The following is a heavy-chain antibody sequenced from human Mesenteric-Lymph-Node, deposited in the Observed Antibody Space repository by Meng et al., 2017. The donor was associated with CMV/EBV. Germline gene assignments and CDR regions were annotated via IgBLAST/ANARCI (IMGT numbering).Heavy chain of an antibody. Sequence: GESLKISCVGSGFMFSEYCMYWFRQAPGKGLEWVSRICHSNSVIDYADSVEGRFTISRDNVKNSLYLQMDSLGAEDTAVDYCARNYSSLDYYYGRDVWGQGTSVTVSS. D-gene: IGHD4-11*01. CDR1: GFMFSEYC. CDR3: ARNYSSLDYYYGRDV. V-gene: IGHV3-11*01. J-gene: IGHJ6*02. CDR2: ICHSNSVI.